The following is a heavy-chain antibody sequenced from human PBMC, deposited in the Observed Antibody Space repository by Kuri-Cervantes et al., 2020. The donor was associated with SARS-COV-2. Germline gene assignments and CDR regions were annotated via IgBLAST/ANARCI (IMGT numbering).Heavy chain of an antibody. CDR3: AGGSSGRDY. V-gene: IGHV6-1*01. CDR1: GDSVSSNSAA. Sequence: SETLSLTCAISGDSVSSNSAAWSWIRQSPSRGLEWMGRTFYRSKWHNYYAVSVKGRITISPDTSKNQFSLRLNSVTPEDTAVYYCAGGSSGRDYWGQGTLVTVSS. D-gene: IGHD6-19*01. CDR2: TFYRSKWHN. J-gene: IGHJ4*02.